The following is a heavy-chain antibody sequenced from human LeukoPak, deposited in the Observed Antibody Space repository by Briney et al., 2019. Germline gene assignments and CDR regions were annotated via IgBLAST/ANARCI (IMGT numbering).Heavy chain of an antibody. V-gene: IGHV1-18*01. Sequence: ASVKVSCKASGYTFTNYGISWVRQAPGQGLDWMGWISGYNGNTNYVQKFQGRVTMTTDTSTDTAYMELSSLRSEDTAVYYCATGPPYHWNYPGYWGQGTLVTVSS. CDR3: ATGPPYHWNYPGY. J-gene: IGHJ4*02. CDR1: GYTFTNYG. D-gene: IGHD1-20*01. CDR2: ISGYNGNT.